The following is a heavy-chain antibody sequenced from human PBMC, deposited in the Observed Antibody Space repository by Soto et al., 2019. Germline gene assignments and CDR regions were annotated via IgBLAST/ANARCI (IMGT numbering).Heavy chain of an antibody. CDR3: ARERRLGIDGMEV. J-gene: IGHJ6*02. CDR2: MNRNSGNT. D-gene: IGHD7-27*01. V-gene: IGHV1-8*01. CDR1: GYTFTSDD. Sequence: QVQLVQSGAEVKKPGASVKVSCKASGYTFTSDDINWVRQATGQGLEWMGWMNRNSGNTGYAQKFQGRVTISSNTSISTVYMELSSLRSEDTDVYYCARERRLGIDGMEVWGQGTTVTVSS.